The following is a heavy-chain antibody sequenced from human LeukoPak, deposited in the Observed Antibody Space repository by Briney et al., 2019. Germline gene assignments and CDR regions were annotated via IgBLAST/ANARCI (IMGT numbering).Heavy chain of an antibody. CDR3: ASSSSSIAARPDY. Sequence: PSETLSLTCAVSGYSISSGYYWGWIRQPPGKGLEWIGSIYHSGSTYYNPSLKSRVTTSVDTSKNQFSLKLSSVTAADTAVYYCASSSSSIAARPDYWGQGTLVTVSS. D-gene: IGHD6-6*01. CDR2: IYHSGST. V-gene: IGHV4-38-2*01. J-gene: IGHJ4*02. CDR1: GYSISSGYY.